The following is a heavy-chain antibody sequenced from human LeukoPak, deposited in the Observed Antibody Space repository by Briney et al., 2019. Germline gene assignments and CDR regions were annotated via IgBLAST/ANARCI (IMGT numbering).Heavy chain of an antibody. J-gene: IGHJ4*02. V-gene: IGHV3-23*01. Sequence: GVSLTLSCAASVFTFCSYAMMWLPQAPGKGRVGCSAINGSDGSTDYADSVKGRFTISKENTKNTPYLQMNSRRAEDTALYYCAKGRWELFRLFDYWGQGTQVTVSS. CDR1: VFTFCSYA. CDR2: INGSDGST. D-gene: IGHD1-26*01. CDR3: AKGRWELFRLFDY.